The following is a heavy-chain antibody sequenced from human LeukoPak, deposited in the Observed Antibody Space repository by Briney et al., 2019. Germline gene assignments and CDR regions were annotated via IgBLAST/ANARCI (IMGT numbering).Heavy chain of an antibody. D-gene: IGHD5-18*01. CDR3: ARGSGYLIDY. Sequence: TGGSLRLSCAASGFTFSSYEMNWVRQAPGKGLEWVSCITSSGSTIYYADPVKGRFTISRDNAKNSLYLQMNSLRAEDTAVYYCARGSGYLIDYWGQGTLVTVSS. J-gene: IGHJ4*02. V-gene: IGHV3-48*03. CDR2: ITSSGSTI. CDR1: GFTFSSYE.